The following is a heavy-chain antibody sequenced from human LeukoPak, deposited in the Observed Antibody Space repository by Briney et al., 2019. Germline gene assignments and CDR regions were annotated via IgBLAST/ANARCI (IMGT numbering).Heavy chain of an antibody. CDR3: ARAYCSSTSCYLDY. CDR2: INPNSGGT. CDR1: GYTFTGYY. V-gene: IGHV1-2*02. Sequence: GASVKVSCKASGYTFTGYYMHWVRQAPGQGLEWMGWINPNSGGTNYAQKFQGRVTMTRDTSISTAYMELSRLRSDDTAVYYCARAYCSSTSCYLDYWGQGTLVTVSS. D-gene: IGHD2-2*01. J-gene: IGHJ4*02.